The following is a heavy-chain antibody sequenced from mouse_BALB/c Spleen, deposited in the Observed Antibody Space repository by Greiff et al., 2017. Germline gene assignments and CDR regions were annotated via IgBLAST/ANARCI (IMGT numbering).Heavy chain of an antibody. V-gene: IGHV2-2*02. J-gene: IGHJ1*01. CDR1: GFSLTSYG. Sequence: QVHVKQSGPGLVQPSQSLSITCTVSGFSLTSYGVHWVRQSPGKGLEWLGVIWSGGSTDCNAAFISRLSISKDNSKCQVFFKMNSLQANDTAIYYCAREGGGGYFDVWGAGTTVTVSS. CDR2: IWSGGST. CDR3: AREGGGGYFDV.